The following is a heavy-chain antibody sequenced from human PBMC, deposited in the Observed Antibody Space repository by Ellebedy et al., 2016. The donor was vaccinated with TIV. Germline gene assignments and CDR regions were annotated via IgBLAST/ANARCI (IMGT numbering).Heavy chain of an antibody. D-gene: IGHD2-15*01. CDR2: IYYTGTT. J-gene: IGHJ6*02. CDR3: ARGVGYCSGGSCYYYYYGMDV. V-gene: IGHV4-59*01. Sequence: SETLSLTCTVSGDSISGSYWNWIRQPPGRGLEWIGCIYYTGTTYYNPSLKSRITISLDTSKNQFSLKLSSVSAADTAVYYCARGVGYCSGGSCYYYYYGMDVWGQGTTVAVSS. CDR1: GDSISGSY.